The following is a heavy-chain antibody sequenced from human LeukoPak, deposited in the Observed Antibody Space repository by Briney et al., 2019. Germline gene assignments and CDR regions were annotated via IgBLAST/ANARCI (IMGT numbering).Heavy chain of an antibody. V-gene: IGHV1-46*01. Sequence: ASVKVSCKASGYTFTSYGISWVRQAPGQGLEWMGIINPSGGSTSYAQKFQGRVTMTRDTSTSTVYMELSSLRSEDTAVYYCARDRDDFWSGSSGAFDIWGQGTMVTVSS. CDR1: GYTFTSYG. CDR3: ARDRDDFWSGSSGAFDI. D-gene: IGHD3-3*01. CDR2: INPSGGST. J-gene: IGHJ3*02.